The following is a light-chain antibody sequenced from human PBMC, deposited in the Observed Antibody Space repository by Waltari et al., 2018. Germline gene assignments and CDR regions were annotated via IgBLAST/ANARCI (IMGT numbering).Light chain of an antibody. CDR3: NSYAGSNDVV. V-gene: IGLV2-8*01. Sequence: QSALTQPPSASGSPGQSVTISCTGTSSDVGGYNYVSWYQQHPGKAPKLMIYEVNKRPSGVPERSSGSKSANTASLTVSGLQAEDEADYFCNSYAGSNDVVFGGGTMLTVL. J-gene: IGLJ3*02. CDR1: SSDVGGYNY. CDR2: EVN.